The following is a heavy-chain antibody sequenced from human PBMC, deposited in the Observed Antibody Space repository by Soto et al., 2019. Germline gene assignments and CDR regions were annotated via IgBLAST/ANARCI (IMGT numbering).Heavy chain of an antibody. J-gene: IGHJ4*02. CDR1: GGTFSSYA. Sequence: QVQLVQSGAEVKKPGSSVKVSCNASGGTFSSYAISWVRQAPGQGIEWMGGIIPIFGTANYAQKVQGRVTITADESTSTDYMELSSLRSEDTAVYYCARDFHRGNSWSYYYWGQGTLVTFSS. CDR2: IIPIFGTA. V-gene: IGHV1-69*01. D-gene: IGHD1-26*01. CDR3: ARDFHRGNSWSYYY.